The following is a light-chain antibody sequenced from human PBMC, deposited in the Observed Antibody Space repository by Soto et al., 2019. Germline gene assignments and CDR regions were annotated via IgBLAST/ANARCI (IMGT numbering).Light chain of an antibody. CDR1: QSISSW. CDR2: KES. J-gene: IGKJ1*01. V-gene: IGKV1-5*03. CDR3: QQYNSYWT. Sequence: DIQMTQSPSTLSASVGDRVTITCRASQSISSWLAWYQQKPGKAPTLLIYKESSLESGVPPRFSGSGSGTEFTLTISRLQPDDFATYYRQQYNSYWTFGQGTQVEI.